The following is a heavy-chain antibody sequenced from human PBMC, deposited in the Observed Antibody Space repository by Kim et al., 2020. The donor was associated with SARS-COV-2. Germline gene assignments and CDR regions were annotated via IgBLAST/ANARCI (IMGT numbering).Heavy chain of an antibody. CDR1: GYNFTSYW. CDR2: IFPDDSDT. V-gene: IGHV5-51*01. D-gene: IGHD4-17*01. Sequence: GESLKISCKGSGYNFTSYWIAWVRQMPEKGLEWMGIIFPDDSDTRYSPSFQGQVTISADTSISTAYLQWNTLRASDTAMYYCARMTPTVAPTSADTFDIWGQGTMVTVSS. CDR3: ARMTPTVAPTSADTFDI. J-gene: IGHJ3*02.